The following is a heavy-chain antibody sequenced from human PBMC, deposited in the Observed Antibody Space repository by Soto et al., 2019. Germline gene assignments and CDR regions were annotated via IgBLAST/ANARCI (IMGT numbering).Heavy chain of an antibody. CDR1: GFICTSYD. V-gene: IGHV3-23*01. J-gene: IGHJ3*02. CDR2: VLVGGNT. CDR3: AKATATGGGAFDI. D-gene: IGHD2-8*02. Sequence: GGSLRLSCAASGFICTSYDMSWVRQVPGKGLEWVSTVLVGGNTYYADSVKGRFTISRDRSENTVFLQMNSLTAGDTAVYYCAKATATGGGAFDICGQGTMVTVSS.